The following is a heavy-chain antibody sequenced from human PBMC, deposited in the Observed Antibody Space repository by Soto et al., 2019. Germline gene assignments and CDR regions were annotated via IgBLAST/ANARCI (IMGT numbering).Heavy chain of an antibody. V-gene: IGHV3-23*01. J-gene: IGHJ5*02. Sequence: DVQLLESGGGLVQPGGSLRLSCAASGFTFSGYAMTWVRQAPGKGLEWVSSISGSGDTYYADSVRGRFTISRDNYKNTLYLQMSSLRAEETAIYYCAKVPQYVSRFAWGQGTLVTVSS. CDR1: GFTFSGYA. CDR2: ISGSGDT. D-gene: IGHD3-10*01. CDR3: AKVPQYVSRFA.